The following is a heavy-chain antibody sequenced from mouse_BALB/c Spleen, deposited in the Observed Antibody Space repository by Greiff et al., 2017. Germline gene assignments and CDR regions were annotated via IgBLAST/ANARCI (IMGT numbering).Heavy chain of an antibody. CDR2: ISNGGGST. J-gene: IGHJ4*01. D-gene: IGHD4-1*01. V-gene: IGHV5-12-2*01. Sequence: EVKLVESGGGLVQPGGSLKLSCAASGFTFSSYTMSWVRQTPEKRLEWVAYISNGGGSTYYPDTVKGRFTISRDNAKNTLYLQMSSLKSEDTAMYYCARQELGGYYYAMDYWGQGTSVTVSS. CDR1: GFTFSSYT. CDR3: ARQELGGYYYAMDY.